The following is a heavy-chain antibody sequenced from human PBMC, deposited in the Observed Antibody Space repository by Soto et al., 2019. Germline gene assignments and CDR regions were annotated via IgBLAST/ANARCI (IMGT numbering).Heavy chain of an antibody. CDR2: ISSSSSYI. J-gene: IGHJ3*02. D-gene: IGHD1-1*01. V-gene: IGHV3-21*01. CDR3: ARASTGNSIVDAFDI. Sequence: GGSLRLSCAASGFTFSSYSMNWVRQAPGKGLEWVSSISSSSSYIYYADAMKSRFTISRDNAKNSLYLQMISLRAEHTAVYFCARASTGNSIVDAFDICSQRTIVTVSS. CDR1: GFTFSSYS.